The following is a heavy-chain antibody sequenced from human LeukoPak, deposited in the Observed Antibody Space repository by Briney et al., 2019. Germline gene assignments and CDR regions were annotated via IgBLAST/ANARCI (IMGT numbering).Heavy chain of an antibody. CDR1: GFTFSSYG. Sequence: GGSLRLSCAASGFTFSSYGMHWVCQAPGKGLEWVAVIWYDGSNKYYADSVKGRFTISRDNSKNTLYLQMNSLRAEDTAVYYCARDSGFGNWFDPWGQGTLVTVSS. CDR3: ARDSGFGNWFDP. J-gene: IGHJ5*02. CDR2: IWYDGSNK. V-gene: IGHV3-33*01. D-gene: IGHD3-10*01.